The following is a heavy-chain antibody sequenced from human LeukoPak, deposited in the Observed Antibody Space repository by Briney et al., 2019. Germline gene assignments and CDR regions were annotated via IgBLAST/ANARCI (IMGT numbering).Heavy chain of an antibody. V-gene: IGHV1-2*02. Sequence: ASVKVSCKASGYTFTCYGILWVRQAPGQGLEWMGWINPNSGGTNYAQKFQGRVTMTRDTSISTAYMELSRLRSDDTAVYYCARVGAESYYYYYMDVWGKGTTVTVSS. D-gene: IGHD3-16*01. CDR3: ARVGAESYYYYYMDV. CDR1: GYTFTCYG. J-gene: IGHJ6*03. CDR2: INPNSGGT.